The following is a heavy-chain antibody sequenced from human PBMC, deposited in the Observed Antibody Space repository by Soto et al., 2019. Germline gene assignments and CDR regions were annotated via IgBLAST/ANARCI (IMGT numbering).Heavy chain of an antibody. V-gene: IGHV4-34*01. D-gene: IGHD2-15*01. J-gene: IGHJ6*03. CDR2: VNHSGST. Sequence: WGVLRLSCAASGFTFTTAWINWVRQAPGKGLEWIGEVNHSGSTNYNPSLKSRVTISVDTPKKQFSLKLSSVTAADTAVYYCASTGGYCSGGSCQHRHYYYYYMDVWGKGTTVTVSS. CDR3: ASTGGYCSGGSCQHRHYYYYYMDV. CDR1: GFTFTTAW.